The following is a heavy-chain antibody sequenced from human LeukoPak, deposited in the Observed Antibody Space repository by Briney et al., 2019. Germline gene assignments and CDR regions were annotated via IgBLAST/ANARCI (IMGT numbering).Heavy chain of an antibody. CDR3: ARGVEPLAANTLAF. D-gene: IGHD1-14*01. Sequence: AGSLRLSCAASGFTVSTNYMTWVRQAPGKGLEWVSVPYSDGNTNYNDSLKGRFTISRDNSKNNLYLEMNSLSGDDTAVYYCARGVEPLAANTLAFWGQGTLVTVSS. V-gene: IGHV3-53*01. CDR2: PYSDGNT. CDR1: GFTVSTNY. J-gene: IGHJ4*02.